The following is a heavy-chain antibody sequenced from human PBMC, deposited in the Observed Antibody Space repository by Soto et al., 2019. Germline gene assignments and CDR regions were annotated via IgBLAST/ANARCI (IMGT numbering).Heavy chain of an antibody. J-gene: IGHJ6*02. CDR2: IIPIFGTA. D-gene: IGHD5-18*01. Sequence: SVKVSCKASGGTFSSYAISWVRQAPGQGLEWMGGIIPIFGTANYAQKFQGRVTITADESTSTAYMELSSRRSEDTAVYYCARDRGGILETARVRNNGIEVWCQGSTVT. CDR3: ARDRGGILETARVRNNGIEV. V-gene: IGHV1-69*13. CDR1: GGTFSSYA.